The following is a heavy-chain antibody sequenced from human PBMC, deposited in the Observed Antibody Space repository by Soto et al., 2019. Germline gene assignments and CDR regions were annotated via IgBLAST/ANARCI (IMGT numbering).Heavy chain of an antibody. J-gene: IGHJ4*02. V-gene: IGHV5-51*02. CDR3: ARRGESTNWYIVDIPLDF. Sequence: GLSVKIFCKTSGFTATNFWNGRVCPMAGEGFQWLGLTQPGDSDIRYNPSFEDKITISADKSIDTAYLQWHSLEAADTATYYCARRGESTNWYIVDIPLDFWGQGTPVTVSS. CDR1: GFTATNFW. CDR2: TQPGDSDI. D-gene: IGHD2-15*01.